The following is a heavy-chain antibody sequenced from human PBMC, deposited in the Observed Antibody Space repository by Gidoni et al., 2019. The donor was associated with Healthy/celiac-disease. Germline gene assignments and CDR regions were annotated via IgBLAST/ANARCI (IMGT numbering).Heavy chain of an antibody. Sequence: QVQLVESGGGVVQPGRSLRLSCAASGFTFSSSGMHWVRQAPGKGLEWVAVIWYDGSNKYYADSVKGRFTISRDNSKNTLYLQMNSLRAEDTAVYYCARDELTSFDYWGQGTLVTVSS. V-gene: IGHV3-33*01. D-gene: IGHD3-10*01. CDR3: ARDELTSFDY. J-gene: IGHJ4*02. CDR2: IWYDGSNK. CDR1: GFTFSSSG.